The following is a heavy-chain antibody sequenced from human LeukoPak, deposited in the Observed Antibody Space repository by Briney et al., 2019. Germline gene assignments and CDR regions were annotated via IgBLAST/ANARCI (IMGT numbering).Heavy chain of an antibody. Sequence: SETLSLTCTVSGGSISPYYWSWIRQPPGKGLEWIGSIYHSGSTYYNPSLKSRVTISVDTSKNQFSLKLSSVTAADTAVYYCARRPSGSYYELDYWGQGTLVTVSS. CDR1: GGSISPYY. CDR2: IYHSGST. J-gene: IGHJ4*02. D-gene: IGHD1-26*01. CDR3: ARRPSGSYYELDY. V-gene: IGHV4-38-2*02.